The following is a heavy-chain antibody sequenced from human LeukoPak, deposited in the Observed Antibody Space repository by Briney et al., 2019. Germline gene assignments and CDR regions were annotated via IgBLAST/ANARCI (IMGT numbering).Heavy chain of an antibody. D-gene: IGHD5-18*01. Sequence: ASVKVSCKASGGTFSSYAISWVRQAPGQGLEWMGRIIPILGIANYAQKFQGRVTITADKSTSTAYMELSSLRSEDTAVYYCARHSYESYFDYWGQGTLVTVSP. CDR1: GGTFSSYA. CDR2: IIPILGIA. V-gene: IGHV1-69*04. J-gene: IGHJ4*02. CDR3: ARHSYESYFDY.